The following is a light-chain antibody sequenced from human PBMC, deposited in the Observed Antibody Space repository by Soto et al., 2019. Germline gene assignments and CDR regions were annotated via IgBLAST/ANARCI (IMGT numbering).Light chain of an antibody. V-gene: IGLV2-14*01. CDR2: EVS. CDR1: SSDVGGYNY. Sequence: QSVLTQPASVSGSPGQSITISCTGTSSDVGGYNYVSWYQLHPGKAPKLIIYEVSHRPSGASNHFSGYKSGNTASLTISGLQAEDEADYYCSSYTSTSTPCVFGPGT. J-gene: IGLJ1*01. CDR3: SSYTSTSTPCV.